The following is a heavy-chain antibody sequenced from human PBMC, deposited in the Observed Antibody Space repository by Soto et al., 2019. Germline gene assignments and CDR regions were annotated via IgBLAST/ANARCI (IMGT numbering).Heavy chain of an antibody. J-gene: IGHJ3*01. CDR3: AYSTGWYRHDV. Sequence: QVQLQESGPGLVKPSGTLSLTCAVSGDSISNSRWWTWVRQPLGKGLEWIGDIFHSGDTNYNPSLKSRVFISVDKSQNQFSLKVSSVTAADTAVYYCAYSTGWYRHDVWGQGTLVTVSS. D-gene: IGHD6-19*01. CDR1: GDSISNSRW. CDR2: IFHSGDT. V-gene: IGHV4-4*02.